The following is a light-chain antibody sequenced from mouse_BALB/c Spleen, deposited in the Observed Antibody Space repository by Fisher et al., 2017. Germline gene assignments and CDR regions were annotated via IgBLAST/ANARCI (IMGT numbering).Light chain of an antibody. CDR3: QQYSGYPLT. V-gene: IGKV4-57-1*01. Sequence: DIVMTQSTAIMSASPGEKVTMTCSASSSVSSSYLHWYQQKSGASPKLWIYSTSNLASGVPARFSGSGSGTSYSLTISSVEAEDAATYYCQQYSGYPLTFGAGTKLELK. CDR1: SSVSSSY. CDR2: STS. J-gene: IGKJ5*01.